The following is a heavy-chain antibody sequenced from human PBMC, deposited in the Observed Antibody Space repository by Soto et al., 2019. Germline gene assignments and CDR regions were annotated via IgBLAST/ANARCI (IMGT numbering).Heavy chain of an antibody. Sequence: QVQLVESGGGVVQPGRSLRLSCAASGFTFSSYGMHWVRQAPGKGLEWVAVISYDGSNKYYADSVKGRITISRDNSKNTLYLQMNSLRAEDTAVYYCANIGGYYYYGMDVWGQGTTVTVSS. D-gene: IGHD3-3*01. CDR3: ANIGGYYYYGMDV. CDR2: ISYDGSNK. CDR1: GFTFSSYG. J-gene: IGHJ6*02. V-gene: IGHV3-30*18.